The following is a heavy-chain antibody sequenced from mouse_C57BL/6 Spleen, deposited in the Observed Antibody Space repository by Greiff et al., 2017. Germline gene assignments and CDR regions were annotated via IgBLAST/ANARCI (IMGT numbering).Heavy chain of an antibody. V-gene: IGHV1-54*01. CDR3: ARGGSSYVDYAMDY. CDR2: INPGSGGT. D-gene: IGHD1-1*01. CDR1: GYAFTNYL. Sequence: QVHVKQSGAELVRPGTSVKVSCKASGYAFTNYLIEWVKQRPGQGLEWIGVINPGSGGTNYNEKFKGKATLTADKSSSTAYMQLSSLTSEDSAVYFCARGGSSYVDYAMDYWGQGTSVTVSS. J-gene: IGHJ4*01.